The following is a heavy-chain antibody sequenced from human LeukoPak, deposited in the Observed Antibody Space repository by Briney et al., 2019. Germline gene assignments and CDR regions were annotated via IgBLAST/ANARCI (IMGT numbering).Heavy chain of an antibody. CDR1: GGSISSYY. J-gene: IGHJ4*02. D-gene: IGHD5-12*01. V-gene: IGHV4-59*01. CDR3: ARGRGGGYSGYDWDY. CDR2: IYYSGST. Sequence: SETLSLTCTVSGGSISSYYWSWIRQPPGKGLEWIGYIYYSGSTNYNPSLKSRVTISVDTSKNQFSLKLSSVTAADTAVYYCARGRGGGYSGYDWDYWGQGTLVTVSS.